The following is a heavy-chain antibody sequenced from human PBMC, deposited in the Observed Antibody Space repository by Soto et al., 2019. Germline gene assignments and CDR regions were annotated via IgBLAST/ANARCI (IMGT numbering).Heavy chain of an antibody. J-gene: IGHJ4*02. CDR3: ARGLRGYSYGFDY. V-gene: IGHV3-53*01. Sequence: GGSLRLSCAASGFTVSSNYMSWVRQAPGKGLEWVSVIYSGGSTYYADSVKGRFTISRDNSKNTLYLQMNSLRAEDTAVYYCARGLRGYSYGFDYWGQGTLVTVSS. D-gene: IGHD5-18*01. CDR1: GFTVSSNY. CDR2: IYSGGST.